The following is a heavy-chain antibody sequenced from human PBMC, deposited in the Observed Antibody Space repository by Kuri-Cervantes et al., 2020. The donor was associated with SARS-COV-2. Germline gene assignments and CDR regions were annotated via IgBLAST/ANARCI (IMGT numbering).Heavy chain of an antibody. CDR3: ARGDVDTAMARVIDY. CDR2: INHSGST. Sequence: SGPTLVKPAQTLTLTCTFSGFSLSTSGMCVSWIRQPPGKGLEWIGEINHSGSTNYNPSLKSRVTISVDTSKNQFSLKLSSVTAADTAVYYCARGDVDTAMARVIDYWGQGTLVTVSS. V-gene: IGHV4-39*07. D-gene: IGHD5-18*01. CDR1: GFSLSTSGM. J-gene: IGHJ4*02.